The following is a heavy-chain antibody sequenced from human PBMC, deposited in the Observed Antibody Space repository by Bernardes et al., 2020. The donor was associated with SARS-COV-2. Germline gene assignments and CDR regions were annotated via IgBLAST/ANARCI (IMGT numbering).Heavy chain of an antibody. CDR1: GFTVSSNY. J-gene: IGHJ4*02. CDR2: IYPGVGT. CDR3: ARLLYSDYHDY. V-gene: IGHV3-53*01. D-gene: IGHD2-8*01. Sequence: GVLLRLSCAASGFTVSSNYMSRVRQAPGKCLDWVSVIYPGVGTYYTDSVKGRFTISRDNSKNTLFLQMSSLSAEDTAVYYCARLLYSDYHDYWGQGTLVTVSS.